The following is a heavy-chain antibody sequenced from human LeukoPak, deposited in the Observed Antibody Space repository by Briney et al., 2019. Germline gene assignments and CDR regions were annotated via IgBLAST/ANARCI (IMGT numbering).Heavy chain of an antibody. CDR2: ISYSGST. V-gene: IGHV4-31*01. J-gene: IGHJ4*02. CDR1: GGSIGSGGYY. D-gene: IGHD2-2*02. Sequence: SETLSLTCTVSGGSIGSGGYYWNWIRQHPGKGLEWIGYISYSGSTYSNPSLKSLPTISVDTSKNQFSLTLSSVTAAATAVYSCAKAVVPVAIYDFQFDYWGQGTLATVSS. CDR3: AKAVVPVAIYDFQFDY.